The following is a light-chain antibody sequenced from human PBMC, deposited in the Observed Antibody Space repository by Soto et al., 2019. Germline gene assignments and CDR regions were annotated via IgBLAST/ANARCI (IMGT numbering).Light chain of an antibody. CDR1: SSNIGTYR. CDR3: AAWDASLNGFV. Sequence: QSVLTQPPSASGTPGQRVTISCSGSSSNIGTYRVSWYQHFPGTAPSLLIYSDNQRPSGVPDRCSASKSGASAALVISGLQSEDDAYFYCAAWDASLNGFVFGTGTKVTVL. J-gene: IGLJ1*01. CDR2: SDN. V-gene: IGLV1-44*01.